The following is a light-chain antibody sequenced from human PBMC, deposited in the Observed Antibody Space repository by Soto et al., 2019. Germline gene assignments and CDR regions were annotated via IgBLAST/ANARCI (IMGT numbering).Light chain of an antibody. Sequence: QLVLTQPASVSGSPGQSITISCTGTSSDVGGYNYVSWYQQHPGKAPKLMIYDVSNRPSGVSNRFSGSKSGNTASLTISGLQAEDEADYYCSSYTSSSTPQVVFGGGTKLTVL. CDR3: SSYTSSSTPQVV. J-gene: IGLJ2*01. CDR2: DVS. V-gene: IGLV2-14*01. CDR1: SSDVGGYNY.